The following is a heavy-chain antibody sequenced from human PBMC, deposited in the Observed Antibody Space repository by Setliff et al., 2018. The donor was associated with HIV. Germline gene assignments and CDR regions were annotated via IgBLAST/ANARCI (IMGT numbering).Heavy chain of an antibody. Sequence: ASVQVSCKASGYTFTTFGLSWVRQAPGQGLEWMGWINTETGTPMYGQGFTGRFAFSLDTSISTAYLQIDSLNAEDTAVYYCARYGSDWFFDLWGRGTLVTVSS. CDR3: ARYGSDWFFDL. D-gene: IGHD4-17*01. J-gene: IGHJ2*01. CDR2: INTETGTP. CDR1: GYTFTTFG. V-gene: IGHV7-4-1*01.